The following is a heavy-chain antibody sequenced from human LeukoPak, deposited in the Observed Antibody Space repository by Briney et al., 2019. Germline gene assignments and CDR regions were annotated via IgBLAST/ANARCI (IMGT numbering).Heavy chain of an antibody. D-gene: IGHD3-10*01. Sequence: GGSLRLSCAASGFTISGIYMTWVRQAPGKGLEWVSVINSCGGTYYADSVRGRFTISRDNSKNTVSLQMNSVRAEDTAVYYCARESYDSYDYWGQGTLVTVSS. CDR2: INSCGGT. CDR3: ARESYDSYDY. CDR1: GFTISGIY. J-gene: IGHJ4*02. V-gene: IGHV3-66*01.